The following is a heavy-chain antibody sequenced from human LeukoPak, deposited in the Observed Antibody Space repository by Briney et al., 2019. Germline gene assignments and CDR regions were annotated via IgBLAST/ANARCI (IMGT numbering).Heavy chain of an antibody. CDR1: GFTFDDYA. CDR3: ARSSGYEGFDY. D-gene: IGHD3-22*01. CDR2: ISWNSGSI. V-gene: IGHV3-9*01. Sequence: GGSPRLSCSASGFTFDDYAMHWVRQPPGKGLEWVSGISWNSGSIGYADSVKGRFTISRDNAKNSLYLQMNSRRAEDTALYYCARSSGYEGFDYWGQGTLVSVSS. J-gene: IGHJ4*02.